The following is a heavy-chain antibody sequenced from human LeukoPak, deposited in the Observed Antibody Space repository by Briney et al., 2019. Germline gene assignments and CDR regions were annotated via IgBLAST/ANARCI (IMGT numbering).Heavy chain of an antibody. CDR2: IYYSGST. V-gene: IGHV4-59*01. D-gene: IGHD6-13*01. CDR1: GGSISSYY. J-gene: IGHJ6*03. CDR3: ARDRAGIAAAGTNYYYYYMDV. Sequence: SETLSLTCTDSGGSISSYYWSWIRQPPGKGLEWIGYIYYSGSTNYNPSLKSRVTISVDTSKNQFSLRLSSVTAADTAVYYCARDRAGIAAAGTNYYYYYMDVWGKGTTVTVSS.